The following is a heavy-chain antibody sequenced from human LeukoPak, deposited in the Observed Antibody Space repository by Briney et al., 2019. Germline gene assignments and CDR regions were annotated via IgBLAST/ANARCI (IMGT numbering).Heavy chain of an antibody. CDR2: IWYDGSNK. D-gene: IGHD2-2*02. Sequence: PGGSLRLSCAASGFTFSSYGMHWVRQAPGKGLEWVAVIWYDGSNKYYADSVKGRFSISRDNAKDSLYLQMSSLRAEDTAIYYCARWAQYQLLYSFNYGMDVWGQGTAVTVSS. CDR3: ARWAQYQLLYSFNYGMDV. J-gene: IGHJ6*02. CDR1: GFTFSSYG. V-gene: IGHV3-33*01.